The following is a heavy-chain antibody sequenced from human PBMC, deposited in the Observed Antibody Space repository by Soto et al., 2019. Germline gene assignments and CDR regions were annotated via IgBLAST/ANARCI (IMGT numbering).Heavy chain of an antibody. V-gene: IGHV5-10-1*01. Sequence: GESLKISCKGSGYSFTSYWISWVRQMPGKGLEWMGRIDPSDSYTNYSPSFQGHVTISADKSISTAYLQWSSLKASDTAMYYCAKDPPRHSGYCQAFDYWGQGTLVTVSS. CDR2: IDPSDSYT. CDR1: GYSFTSYW. D-gene: IGHD3-22*01. CDR3: AKDPPRHSGYCQAFDY. J-gene: IGHJ4*02.